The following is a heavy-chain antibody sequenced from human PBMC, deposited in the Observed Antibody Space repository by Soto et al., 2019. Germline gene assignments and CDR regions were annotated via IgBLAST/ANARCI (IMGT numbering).Heavy chain of an antibody. Sequence: LRLSCAASGFTFRNYDMSWVRQAPGKRLEWVAAITVRGGGPYYTESVRGRFTISRDNSKNTHFLQMNSLRVEDTAIYYCAKVFRGSSSWKKFEPWGHGTLVTVSA. CDR3: AKVFRGSSSWKKFEP. CDR1: GFTFRNYD. D-gene: IGHD6-13*01. J-gene: IGHJ5*02. CDR2: ITVRGGGP. V-gene: IGHV3-23*01.